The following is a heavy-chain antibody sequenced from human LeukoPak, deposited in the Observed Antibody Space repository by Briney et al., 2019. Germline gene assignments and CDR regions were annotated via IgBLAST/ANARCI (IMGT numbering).Heavy chain of an antibody. V-gene: IGHV3-23*01. Sequence: GGSLRLSCAASGFTFSSYAMSWVRQSPGKGLEWVSAISGSGGNTYYADSVKGRFTISRDGTMNTLYLQMNSLRAEDTAVYYCAKVPNWYFDLWGRGTLVTVSS. CDR1: GFTFSSYA. CDR3: AKVPNWYFDL. J-gene: IGHJ2*01. CDR2: ISGSGGNT.